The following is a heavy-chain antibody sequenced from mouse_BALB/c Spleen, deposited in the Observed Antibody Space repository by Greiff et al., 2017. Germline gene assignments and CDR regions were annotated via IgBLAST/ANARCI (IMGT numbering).Heavy chain of an antibody. CDR1: GFSLTSYG. CDR2: IWAGGST. D-gene: IGHD2-2*01. CDR3: ARGLYGYDGAWFAY. V-gene: IGHV2-9*02. Sequence: QVQLKESGPGLVAPSQSLSITCTVSGFSLTSYGVHWVRQPPGKGLEWLGVIWAGGSTNYNSALMSRLSISKDNSKSQVFLKMNSLQTDDTAMYYCARGLYGYDGAWFAYWGQGTLVTVSA. J-gene: IGHJ3*01.